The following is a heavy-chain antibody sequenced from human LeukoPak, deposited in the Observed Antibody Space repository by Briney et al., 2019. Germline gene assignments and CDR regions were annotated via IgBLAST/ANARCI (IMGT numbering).Heavy chain of an antibody. Sequence: SQTLSLTCAVSGGSISSGDYSWSWIRQPPGKGLEWIGYISYSGSTYYNPSLKSRVAISIDTSKSQFSLKLSSVTAADTAVYYCGRSDGYNFNFWGQGTLVTVSS. V-gene: IGHV4-30-4*01. D-gene: IGHD5-24*01. CDR3: GRSDGYNFNF. J-gene: IGHJ4*02. CDR1: GGSISSGDYS. CDR2: ISYSGST.